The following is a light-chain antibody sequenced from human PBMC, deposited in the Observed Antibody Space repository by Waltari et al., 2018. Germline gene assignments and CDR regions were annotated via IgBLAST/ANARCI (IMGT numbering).Light chain of an antibody. J-gene: IGKJ4*01. CDR3: QQYYSIPLT. Sequence: DIVMTQSADSLAVSLGERATINCKSSQSVLYSSNNKSYLAWYQQKPGQPPKLLIYWASTRESGVPDRFTGSGSGTDFTLTISSLQAEDVAVYYCQQYYSIPLTFGGGTTVEIK. CDR1: QSVLYSSNNKSY. V-gene: IGKV4-1*01. CDR2: WAS.